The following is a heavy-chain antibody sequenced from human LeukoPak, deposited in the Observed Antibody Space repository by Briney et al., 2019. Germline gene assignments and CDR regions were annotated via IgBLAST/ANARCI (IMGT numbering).Heavy chain of an antibody. CDR2: ISGGGGST. CDR1: GFTFSSYA. V-gene: IGHV3-23*01. J-gene: IGHJ5*02. D-gene: IGHD3-3*01. CDR3: AKGGTIFGVVRWFDP. Sequence: GGSLRLSCAASGFTFSSYAMSWVRQAPGKGLEWVSGISGGGGSTYYADSVKGRFTISRDNSKNTLYLQMNSLRAEDTAVYYCAKGGTIFGVVRWFDPWGQGTLVTVSS.